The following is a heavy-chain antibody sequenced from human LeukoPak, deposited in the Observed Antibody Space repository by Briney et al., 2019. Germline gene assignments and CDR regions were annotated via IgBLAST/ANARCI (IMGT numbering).Heavy chain of an antibody. Sequence: ASVKVSCTASGYTFTSYAIHWVRQAPGQRLEWMGWINAGNGNTKYSQKFQGRVTITRDTSASTAYMELSSLRSEDTAVYYCASHYASGNLVDYWGQGTLVTVSS. D-gene: IGHD3-10*01. CDR2: INAGNGNT. V-gene: IGHV1-3*01. CDR1: GYTFTSYA. J-gene: IGHJ4*02. CDR3: ASHYASGNLVDY.